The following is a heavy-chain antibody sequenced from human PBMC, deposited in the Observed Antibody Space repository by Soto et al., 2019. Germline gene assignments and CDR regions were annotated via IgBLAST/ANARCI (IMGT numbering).Heavy chain of an antibody. CDR1: GYTSTNYG. V-gene: IGHV1-3*01. CDR3: ATEDAAGIDY. Sequence: ASVKVSCKASGYTSTNYGMHLVRQAPVQMLELIVWMNAGILNTEYAQKFQGRVTIAGDAWAITVYMEMSSLISEDTAVYYCATEDAAGIDYWGQGTLVTSPQ. J-gene: IGHJ4*02. D-gene: IGHD6-13*01. CDR2: MNAGILNT.